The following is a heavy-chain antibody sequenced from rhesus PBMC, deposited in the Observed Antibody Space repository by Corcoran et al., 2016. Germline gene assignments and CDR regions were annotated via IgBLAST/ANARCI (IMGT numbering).Heavy chain of an antibody. J-gene: IGHJ5-1*01. V-gene: IGHV4-165*01. Sequence: QVQLQESGPGLVKPSETLSLTCAVSGGSFSGYYWGWIRQPPGKGLEWIGYIRCSSVTTDLDPSHEGRVTISTYTSQTQFSLRLCSVTAADTAVYYCASGYGGYSRGFLDVWGPVVLVTVSS. CDR1: GGSFSGYY. CDR3: ASGYGGYSRGFLDV. D-gene: IGHD5-30*01. CDR2: IRCSSVTT.